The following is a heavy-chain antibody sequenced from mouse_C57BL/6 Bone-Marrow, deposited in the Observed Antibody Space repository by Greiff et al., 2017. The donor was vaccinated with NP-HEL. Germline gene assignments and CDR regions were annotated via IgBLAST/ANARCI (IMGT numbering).Heavy chain of an antibody. Sequence: EVQVVESGGDLVKPGGSLKLSCAASGFTFSSYGMSWVRQTPDKRLEWVATISSGGSYTYYPDSVKGRFTISRDNAKHPLYLQMSSLKSEDTAIDYCARHEMGFAYWGQGTLVTVSA. CDR1: GFTFSSYG. J-gene: IGHJ3*01. CDR2: ISSGGSYT. V-gene: IGHV5-6*01. CDR3: ARHEMGFAY.